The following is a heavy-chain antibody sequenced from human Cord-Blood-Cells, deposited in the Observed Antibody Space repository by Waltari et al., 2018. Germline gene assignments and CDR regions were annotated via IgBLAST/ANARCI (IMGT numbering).Heavy chain of an antibody. D-gene: IGHD2-2*01. Sequence: EVQLVESGGGLVQPGGSLRLSCAAPGFTFSSYWMHWVRQAPGKGLVWVSRINSDGSSTSYADSVKGRFTISRDNAKNTLYLQMNSLRAEDTAVYYCARAYCSSTSCYYFDYWGQGTLVTVSS. J-gene: IGHJ4*02. CDR3: ARAYCSSTSCYYFDY. CDR2: INSDGSST. V-gene: IGHV3-74*01. CDR1: GFTFSSYW.